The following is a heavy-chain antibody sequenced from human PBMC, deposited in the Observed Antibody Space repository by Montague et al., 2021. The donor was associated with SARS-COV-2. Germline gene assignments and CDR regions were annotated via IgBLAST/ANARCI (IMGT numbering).Heavy chain of an antibody. CDR1: GFTFNNYA. Sequence: SLRLSCAASGFTFNNYAMHWVRQAPGKGLEWVAFISYDGSNKYYADSVKGRFAISRDNSKNTLYLRMNSLRAEDTAVYYCVRASLIKARIAVAGTTVYWGQGTLVTISS. CDR2: ISYDGSNK. CDR3: VRASLIKARIAVAGTTVY. D-gene: IGHD6-19*01. J-gene: IGHJ4*02. V-gene: IGHV3-30*09.